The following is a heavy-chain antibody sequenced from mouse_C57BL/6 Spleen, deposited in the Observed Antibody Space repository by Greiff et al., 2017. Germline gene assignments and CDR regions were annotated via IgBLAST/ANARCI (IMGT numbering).Heavy chain of an antibody. Sequence: VQVVESGAELVRPGASVKLSCKASGYTFTDYYINWVKQRPGQGLEWIARIYPGSGNTYYNEKFKGKATLTAEKSSSTAYMQLSSLTSEDSAVYFCARGGYGYDEDMDYWGQGTSVTVSS. J-gene: IGHJ4*01. V-gene: IGHV1-76*01. CDR1: GYTFTDYY. D-gene: IGHD2-2*01. CDR3: ARGGYGYDEDMDY. CDR2: IYPGSGNT.